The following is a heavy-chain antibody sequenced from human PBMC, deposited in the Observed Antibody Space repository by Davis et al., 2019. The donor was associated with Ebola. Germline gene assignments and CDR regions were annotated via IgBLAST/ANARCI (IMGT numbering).Heavy chain of an antibody. Sequence: GESLKISCAASGFTFSSYGMHWVRQAPGKGLEWVAVISYDGSNKYYADSVKGRFTISRDDSKNTAYLQISSLKTEDTAMYYCTTLTRDGGVGVWGQGTTVTVSS. D-gene: IGHD4-17*01. CDR2: ISYDGSNK. J-gene: IGHJ6*02. V-gene: IGHV3-30*03. CDR1: GFTFSSYG. CDR3: TTLTRDGGVGV.